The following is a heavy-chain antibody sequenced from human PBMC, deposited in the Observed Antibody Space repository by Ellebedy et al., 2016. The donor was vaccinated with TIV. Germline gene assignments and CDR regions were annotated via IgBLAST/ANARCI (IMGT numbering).Heavy chain of an antibody. V-gene: IGHV1-69*04. CDR1: GGTFSNQA. D-gene: IGHD3-22*01. CDR2: IIPILNIT. CDR3: ARELEENDSSGYYSPFYWYFDL. Sequence: AASVKVSCKASGGTFSNQALSWVRQAPGQGLEWMGRIIPILNITNYAQTFQGRVTITADKSTTTVYLELNSLRSEDTAVFYCARELEENDSSGYYSPFYWYFDLWGRGTLVTVSS. J-gene: IGHJ2*01.